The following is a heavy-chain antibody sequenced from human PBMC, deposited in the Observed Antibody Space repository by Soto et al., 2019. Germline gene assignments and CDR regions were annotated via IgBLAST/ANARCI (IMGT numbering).Heavy chain of an antibody. D-gene: IGHD6-13*01. CDR2: IIPIFGTA. Sequence: SVKVSCKASGGTFSSYAISWVRQAPGQGLEWMGGIIPIFGTANYAQKFQGRVTITADKSTSTAYMELSSLRSEDTAVYYCARDGLAAAGMDWFDPWGQGTLVTVSS. CDR1: GGTFSSYA. CDR3: ARDGLAAAGMDWFDP. V-gene: IGHV1-69*06. J-gene: IGHJ5*02.